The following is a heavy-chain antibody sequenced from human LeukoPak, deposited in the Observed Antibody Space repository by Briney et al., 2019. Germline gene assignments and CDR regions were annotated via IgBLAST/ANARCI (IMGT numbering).Heavy chain of an antibody. CDR1: GFTVSSNH. V-gene: IGHV3-53*01. Sequence: GGSLRLSCAASGFTVSSNHMGWVRQAPGKGLEWVSIIYSGSSTYYADSVKGRFTISRDNSKNTLFLQMNSLRAEDTAVYYCARDKNGLSPSYWGQGTLVTVSS. CDR3: ARDKNGLSPSY. CDR2: IYSGSST. D-gene: IGHD3-16*02. J-gene: IGHJ4*02.